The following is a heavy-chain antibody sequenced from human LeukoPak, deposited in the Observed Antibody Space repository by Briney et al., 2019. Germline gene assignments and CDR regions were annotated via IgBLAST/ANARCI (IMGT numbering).Heavy chain of an antibody. CDR1: GFTLRSYV. J-gene: IGHJ6*03. V-gene: IGHV3-48*01. CDR3: ARVWQQLKTFYYYYYMDV. Sequence: TGGSLRLSCVASGFTLRSYVMNWVRQAPGKGLEWVSYISISSSTIYYADSVKGRFTISRDNSKNTLYLQMNSLRAEDTAVYYCARVWQQLKTFYYYYYMDVWGKGTTVTISS. CDR2: ISISSSTI. D-gene: IGHD6-13*01.